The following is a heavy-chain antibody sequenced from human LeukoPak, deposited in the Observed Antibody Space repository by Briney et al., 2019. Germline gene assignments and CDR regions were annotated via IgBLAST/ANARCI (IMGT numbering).Heavy chain of an antibody. J-gene: IGHJ4*02. CDR3: ARVDSRTAQFDY. V-gene: IGHV3-66*01. Sequence: GGSLRLSCAVSGFNVSSNYLNRVRQAPGKGPEWVSVIYSGGSTYYADSVKGRFTISRDNSKNTLYLQTNSLRAEDTAVYHCARVDSRTAQFDYWGQGTLVTVSS. CDR1: GFNVSSNY. D-gene: IGHD6-13*01. CDR2: IYSGGST.